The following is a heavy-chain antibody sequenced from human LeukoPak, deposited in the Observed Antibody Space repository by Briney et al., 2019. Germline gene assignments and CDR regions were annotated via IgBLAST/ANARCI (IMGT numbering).Heavy chain of an antibody. CDR2: IRYDGSNK. V-gene: IGHV3-30*02. CDR1: GFTFSSYG. CDR3: AKDLSVDSSSWYINFQH. Sequence: GGSLRLSCAASGFTFSSYGMHWVRQAPGKGLEWVAFIRYDGSNKYYADSVKGRFTISRDNSKNTLYLQMNSLRAEDTAVYYCAKDLSVDSSSWYINFQHWGQGTLVTVSS. D-gene: IGHD6-13*01. J-gene: IGHJ1*01.